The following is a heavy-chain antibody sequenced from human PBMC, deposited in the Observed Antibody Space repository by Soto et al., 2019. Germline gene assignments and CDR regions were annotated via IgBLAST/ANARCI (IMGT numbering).Heavy chain of an antibody. Sequence: PGGSLRLSCASSGFTFSSYGMHWVRLAPGKGLEWVAVISYDGSNKYYADSVKGRFTISRDNSKNTLYLQMNSLRAEDTAVYYCAKDISLWYYDFWSEPISPGVDVWGQGTTVTVSS. D-gene: IGHD3-3*01. V-gene: IGHV3-30*18. J-gene: IGHJ6*02. CDR2: ISYDGSNK. CDR3: AKDISLWYYDFWSEPISPGVDV. CDR1: GFTFSSYG.